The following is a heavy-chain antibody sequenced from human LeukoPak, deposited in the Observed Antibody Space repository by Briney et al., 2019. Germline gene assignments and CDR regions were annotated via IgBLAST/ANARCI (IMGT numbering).Heavy chain of an antibody. CDR2: IYPGGST. CDR3: ARQRVGATGFFDY. D-gene: IGHD1-26*01. Sequence: SETLSLTCAVSGGSISSSNSFWGWIRQPPGKGLEWIGSIYPGGSTYYNPSLKSRLTISVDTSKNQISLKLTSATATDTAVYFCARQRVGATGFFDYWGQGTLVTVSS. CDR1: GGSISSSNSF. J-gene: IGHJ4*02. V-gene: IGHV4-39*01.